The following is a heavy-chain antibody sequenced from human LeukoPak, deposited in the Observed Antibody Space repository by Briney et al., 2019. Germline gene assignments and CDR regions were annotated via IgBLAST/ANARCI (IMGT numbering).Heavy chain of an antibody. Sequence: PSETLSLTCTVSGGSMSRYYWTWIRQSPGKELEWIGYIYYSGSTHYNPSLKSRVTMSVDTSKSQFSLKLSSVTAADTAVYYCARPNTYDVGNNAFDIWGQGTMVTVSS. CDR3: ARPNTYDVGNNAFDI. D-gene: IGHD2/OR15-2a*01. V-gene: IGHV4-59*01. CDR2: IYYSGST. CDR1: GGSMSRYY. J-gene: IGHJ3*02.